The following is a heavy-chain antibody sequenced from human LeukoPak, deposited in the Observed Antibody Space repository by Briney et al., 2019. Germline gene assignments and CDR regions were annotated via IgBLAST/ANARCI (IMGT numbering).Heavy chain of an antibody. J-gene: IGHJ4*02. V-gene: IGHV3-7*01. D-gene: IGHD4-17*01. CDR2: IKQDGSER. CDR1: GFRFSSYW. CDR3: ARDGDYEFAY. Sequence: PGGSLRLSCAASGFRFSSYWMSWVRQAPGKGLEWVANIKQDGSERYYVDSVKGRFAISRDNAKNSLHLQLNSLRVEDTAVYYCARDGDYEFAYWGQGTLVTVS.